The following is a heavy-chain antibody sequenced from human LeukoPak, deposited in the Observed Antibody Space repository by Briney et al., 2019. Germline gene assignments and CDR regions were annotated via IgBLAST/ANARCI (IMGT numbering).Heavy chain of an antibody. J-gene: IGHJ4*02. CDR2: IIPIFGTA. CDR1: GGTFSSYA. D-gene: IGHD4-17*01. CDR3: ARGRNDYGDFDFDY. V-gene: IGHV1-69*13. Sequence: GASVKVSCKASGGTFSSYAISWVRQAPGQGLEWMGGIIPIFGTANYAQKFQGGVTITADESTSTAYMELSSLRSEDTAVYYCARGRNDYGDFDFDYWGQGTLVTVSS.